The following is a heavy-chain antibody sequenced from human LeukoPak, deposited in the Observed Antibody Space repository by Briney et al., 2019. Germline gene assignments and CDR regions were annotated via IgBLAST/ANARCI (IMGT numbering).Heavy chain of an antibody. CDR1: GGSISSYY. V-gene: IGHV4-59*04. CDR3: AKGLRYLSFNDAFDI. D-gene: IGHD3-9*01. Sequence: KPSETPSLTCTVSGGSISSYYWSWIRRPPGKGLEWIGYIYYSGSTYYNPSLKSRVTISVDTSKNQFSLRLSSVTAADTAVYYCAKGLRYLSFNDAFDIWGQGTMVTVSS. J-gene: IGHJ3*02. CDR2: IYYSGST.